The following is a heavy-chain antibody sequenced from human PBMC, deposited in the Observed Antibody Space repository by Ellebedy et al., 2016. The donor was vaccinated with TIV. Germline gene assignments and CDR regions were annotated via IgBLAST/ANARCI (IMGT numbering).Heavy chain of an antibody. CDR3: ARDIDTPAGALNAEYFQQ. J-gene: IGHJ1*01. V-gene: IGHV3-74*01. D-gene: IGHD2-2*01. CDR2: INSDGTST. Sequence: PGGSLRLSCAASGFSIRGYWMHWVRQAPGKGLVWVSRINSDGTSTTYAESVKGRFTISSDNAKNTVFLQMNSLRAEDTAVYYCARDIDTPAGALNAEYFQQWGQGTLVTVSS. CDR1: GFSIRGYW.